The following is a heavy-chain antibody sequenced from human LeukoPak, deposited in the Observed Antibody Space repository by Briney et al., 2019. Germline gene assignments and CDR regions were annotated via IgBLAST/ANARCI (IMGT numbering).Heavy chain of an antibody. J-gene: IGHJ6*03. CDR1: GGSFSGYY. CDR2: IYYSGST. CDR3: ARGLRYFDWLLSYYYYYMDV. Sequence: PSETLSHSCAVYGGSFSGYYWSWIRQPPGKGLEWIGYIYYSGSTNYNPSLKSRVTISVDTSKNQFSLKLSSVTAADTAVYYCARGLRYFDWLLSYYYYYMDVWGKGTTVTVSS. D-gene: IGHD3-9*01. V-gene: IGHV4-59*01.